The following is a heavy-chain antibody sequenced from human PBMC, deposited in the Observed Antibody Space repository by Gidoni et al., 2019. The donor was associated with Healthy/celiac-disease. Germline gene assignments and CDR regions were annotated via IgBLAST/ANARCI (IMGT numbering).Heavy chain of an antibody. V-gene: IGHV3-23*01. J-gene: IGHJ1*01. CDR3: ANYYYDSSGYYGAEYFQH. D-gene: IGHD3-22*01. Sequence: EVQLLESGGGLVQPGGSLRLSCAASGFTFCRYAMRWVRQAPGKGLEWVSAIRCSGGSTYYADSVKGRFTISRDNSKNTLYLQMNSLRAEDTAVYYCANYYYDSSGYYGAEYFQHWGQGTLVTVSS. CDR2: IRCSGGST. CDR1: GFTFCRYA.